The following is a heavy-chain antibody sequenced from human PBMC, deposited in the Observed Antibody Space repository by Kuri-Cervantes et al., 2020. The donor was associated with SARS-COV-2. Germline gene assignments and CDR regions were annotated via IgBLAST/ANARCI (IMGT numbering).Heavy chain of an antibody. CDR1: GFTFSSYW. CDR3: AKAGRRIAAAQFDY. Sequence: GGSLRLSCAASGFTFSSYWMHWVRQAPGKGLVWVSRINSDGSSTSYADSVKGRFTISRDNSKNTLYLQMYSLRAEDTAVYYCAKAGRRIAAAQFDYWGQGTLVTISS. V-gene: IGHV3-74*01. D-gene: IGHD6-13*01. CDR2: INSDGSST. J-gene: IGHJ4*02.